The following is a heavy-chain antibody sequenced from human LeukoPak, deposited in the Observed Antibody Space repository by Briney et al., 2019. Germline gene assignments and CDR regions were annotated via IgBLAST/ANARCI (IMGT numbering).Heavy chain of an antibody. CDR1: GFTLSSYE. CDR3: AREGYCSSTSCSLDY. CDR2: ISSSGSTI. D-gene: IGHD2-2*01. V-gene: IGHV3-48*03. Sequence: GGSLRLSCAASGFTLSSYEMNWVRQAPGKGLEWVSYISSSGSTIYYADSVKGRFTISRDNAKNSLYLQMNSLRAEDTAVYYCAREGYCSSTSCSLDYWGQGTLVTVSS. J-gene: IGHJ4*02.